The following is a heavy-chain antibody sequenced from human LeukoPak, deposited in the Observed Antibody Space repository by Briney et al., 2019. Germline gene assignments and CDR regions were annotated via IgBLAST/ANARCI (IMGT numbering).Heavy chain of an antibody. J-gene: IGHJ6*02. V-gene: IGHV3-7*03. CDR2: IKQDGSEK. CDR3: GKDVLAGGLDV. CDR1: GFTFSSYW. Sequence: GGSLRLSCVASGFTFSSYWMSWVRQAPGKGLEWVANIKQDGSEKYYVDSVKGRFTISRDNAKNSLYLQMNSLRAEDTALYYCGKDVLAGGLDVWGQGTTVTVSS.